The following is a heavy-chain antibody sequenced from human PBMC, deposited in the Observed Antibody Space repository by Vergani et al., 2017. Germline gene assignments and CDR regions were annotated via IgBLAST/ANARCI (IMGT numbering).Heavy chain of an antibody. V-gene: IGHV1-69*01. CDR3: AGGGITIFGVVMGGALDY. J-gene: IGHJ4*02. Sequence: QVQLVQSGAEVKKPGASVKVSCKASGYTFTDYYIHWVRQAPGQGLEWMGGIIPIFGTANYAQKFQGRVTITADESTSTAYMELSSLRSEDTAVYYCAGGGITIFGVVMGGALDYWGQGTLVTVSS. CDR1: GYTFTDYY. CDR2: IIPIFGTA. D-gene: IGHD3-3*01.